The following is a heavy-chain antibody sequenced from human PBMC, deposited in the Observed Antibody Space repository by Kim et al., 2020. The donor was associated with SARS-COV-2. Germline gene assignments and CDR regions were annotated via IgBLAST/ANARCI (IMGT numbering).Heavy chain of an antibody. J-gene: IGHJ2*01. CDR3: ARDAGGDWYFDL. D-gene: IGHD3-10*01. CDR1: GFSLGSYW. Sequence: GGSLRLSCAGSGFSLGSYWMHWVRQAPGKGPVWVARSISDGTTASYADSVKGRFTISRDNDKNTLYLQMSILRAEDSAVYYCARDAGGDWYFDLWGRGTL. CDR2: SISDGTTA. V-gene: IGHV3-74*01.